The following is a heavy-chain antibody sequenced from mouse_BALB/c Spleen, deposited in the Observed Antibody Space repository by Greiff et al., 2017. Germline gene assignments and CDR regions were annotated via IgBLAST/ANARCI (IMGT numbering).Heavy chain of an antibody. CDR2: INPYNGDT. V-gene: IGHV1-37*01. J-gene: IGHJ4*01. Sequence: VQLQQSGPELVKPGASVKISCKASGYSFTGYFMNWVKQSHGKSLEWIGRINPYNGDTFYNQKFKGKATLTVDKSSSTAHMELLSLTSEDSAVYYCGKGDGNYVGYYAMDYWGQGTSVTVSS. D-gene: IGHD2-1*01. CDR1: GYSFTGYF. CDR3: GKGDGNYVGYYAMDY.